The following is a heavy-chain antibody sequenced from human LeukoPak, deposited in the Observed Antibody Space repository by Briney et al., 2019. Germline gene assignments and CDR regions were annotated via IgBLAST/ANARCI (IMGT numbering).Heavy chain of an antibody. J-gene: IGHJ3*02. CDR3: ARQITMIVVVHDAFDI. Sequence: PSETLSLTCAVYGGSFSGYYWSWIRQRPGKGLEWIGEINHSGSTNYNPSLKSRVTISVDTSKNQFSLKLSSVTAADTAVYYCARQITMIVVVHDAFDIWGQGTMVTVSS. V-gene: IGHV4-34*01. CDR1: GGSFSGYY. D-gene: IGHD3-22*01. CDR2: INHSGST.